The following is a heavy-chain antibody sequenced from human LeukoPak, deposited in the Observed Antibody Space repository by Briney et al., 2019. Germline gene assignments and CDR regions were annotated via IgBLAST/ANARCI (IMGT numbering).Heavy chain of an antibody. V-gene: IGHV3-13*05. J-gene: IGHJ3*02. CDR1: GFTFSSHD. Sequence: PGGSLRLSCAASGFTFSSHDVHWVRQTTGKGLEWVSGIGTAGDPYYLDSVKGRFTISRENAKNSLYLQMNSLRAGDTAVYYCARSRTLWGAFDIWGQGTTVTVSS. CDR2: IGTAGDP. D-gene: IGHD2-21*01. CDR3: ARSRTLWGAFDI.